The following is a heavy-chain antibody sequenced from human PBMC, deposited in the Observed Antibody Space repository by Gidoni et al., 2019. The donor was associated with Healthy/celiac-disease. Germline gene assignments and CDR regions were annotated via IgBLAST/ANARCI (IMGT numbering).Heavy chain of an antibody. J-gene: IGHJ2*01. CDR3: ARDRGSWYFDL. CDR1: GFTVSSNY. CDR2: IYSGGST. D-gene: IGHD3-16*01. Sequence: EVQLVESGGGLIQRGGSLRLSCAASGFTVSSNYMSWVRQAPGKGLEWVSIIYSGGSTYYADSVKGRFTISRDNSKNTLYLQMNSLIAEDTAVYYCARDRGSWYFDLWGRGTLVTVSS. V-gene: IGHV3-53*01.